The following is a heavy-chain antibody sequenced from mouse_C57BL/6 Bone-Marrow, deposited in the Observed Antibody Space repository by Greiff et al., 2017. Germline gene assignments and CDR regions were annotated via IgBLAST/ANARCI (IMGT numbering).Heavy chain of an antibody. CDR3: ARWGLRRGDY. V-gene: IGHV1-64*01. CDR2: IHPNSGST. J-gene: IGHJ2*01. D-gene: IGHD2-13*01. CDR1: GYTLTSYW. Sequence: QVQLQQPGAELVKPGASVKLSCTASGYTLTSYWMPWVKQRPGQGLEWIGMIHPNSGSTNYNEKFKSKATLTVDKSSSTAYMQLSSLTSEDSAVYYGARWGLRRGDYWGKGTTLTVSS.